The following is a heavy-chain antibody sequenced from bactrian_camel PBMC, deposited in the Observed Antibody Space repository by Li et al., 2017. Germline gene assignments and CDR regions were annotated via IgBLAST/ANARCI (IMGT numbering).Heavy chain of an antibody. CDR2: INSGGTNA. CDR1: GRILGSCG. V-gene: IGHV3S45*01. D-gene: IGHD3*01. Sequence: HVQLVESGGGSVQAGGSLKLSCLASGRILGSCGKAWYRQAPGKGLEWISTINSGGTNAYYVDSVKGRFTISRDNAENTLYLELTSLKTEDTAMYYCATANGGFYYYNFGDRTQGSQGTQVTVS. J-gene: IGHJ4*01.